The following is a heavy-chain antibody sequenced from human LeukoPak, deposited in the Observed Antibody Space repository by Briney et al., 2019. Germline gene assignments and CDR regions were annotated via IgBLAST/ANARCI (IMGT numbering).Heavy chain of an antibody. CDR2: TKPDGSET. CDR1: GFTFSNYW. CDR3: ARYSSSSSVVA. V-gene: IGHV3-7*01. D-gene: IGHD6-13*01. Sequence: GGSLRLSCAASGFTFSNYWMSWVRQAPGKGLEWLANTKPDGSETHYVDSVKGRFTVSRDNAKNSLYLQVDSLRADDTAVYYCARYSSSSSVVALGQGALDTVSS. J-gene: IGHJ5*02.